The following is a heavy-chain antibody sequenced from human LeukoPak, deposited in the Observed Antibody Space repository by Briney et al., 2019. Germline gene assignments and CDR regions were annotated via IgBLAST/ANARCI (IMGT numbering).Heavy chain of an antibody. CDR2: ITSSGSTR. D-gene: IGHD1-26*01. CDR1: GFTLSNYE. J-gene: IGHJ5*02. V-gene: IGHV3-48*03. CDR3: AEDIRVVGGAYNWFDP. Sequence: GGSLRLSCAASGFTLSNYEMNWVRQAPGKGLEWVSYITSSGSTRYYADSVKGRFTISRDNAKNSLSLQMNSLRAEDTAVYYCAEDIRVVGGAYNWFDPWGQGTLVTVSS.